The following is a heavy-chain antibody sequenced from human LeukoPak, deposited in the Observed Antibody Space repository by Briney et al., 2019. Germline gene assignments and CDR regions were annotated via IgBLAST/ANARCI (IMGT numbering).Heavy chain of an antibody. Sequence: GGSLRLSCAASGFTFSAYSMNWVRQAPGKGLEWVSYISASSSTIYYADSMKGRFTISRDNAKNSLYLQMNSLRAEDTAVYYCARDLGGHYDYVWGSYRGGYFDYWGQGTLVTVSS. J-gene: IGHJ4*02. CDR2: ISASSSTI. CDR1: GFTFSAYS. V-gene: IGHV3-48*01. D-gene: IGHD3-16*01. CDR3: ARDLGGHYDYVWGSYRGGYFDY.